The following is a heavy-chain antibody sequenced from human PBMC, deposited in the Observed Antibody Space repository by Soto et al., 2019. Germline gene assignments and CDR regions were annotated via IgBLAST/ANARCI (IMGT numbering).Heavy chain of an antibody. Sequence: SETLSLTCTVSTGSINSYYWSWIRQPAGKGLEWIGRIYTTGSTTYNPSLKSRVTMSVDTSKKQVSLNLTSVAAADTAVYYCARLRGGYYYYGMDVWGQGTTVTVSS. CDR1: TGSINSYY. J-gene: IGHJ6*02. CDR3: ARLRGGYYYYGMDV. CDR2: IYTTGST. V-gene: IGHV4-4*07. D-gene: IGHD3-16*01.